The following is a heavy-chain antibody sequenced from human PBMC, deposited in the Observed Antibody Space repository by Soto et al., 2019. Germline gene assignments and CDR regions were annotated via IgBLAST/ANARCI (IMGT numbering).Heavy chain of an antibody. V-gene: IGHV3-23*01. CDR2: IRGSGGSK. CDR1: GFPFISYA. Sequence: GGSHRHSSTASGFPFISYAMSWVRQAPGKGLEWVSGIRGSGGSKYYADSVKGRFTISRDNSKNTLYLQMNSLRAEDTAVYYCAGGTYYFDYCGQGTLVTV. D-gene: IGHD1-26*01. J-gene: IGHJ4*02. CDR3: AGGTYYFDY.